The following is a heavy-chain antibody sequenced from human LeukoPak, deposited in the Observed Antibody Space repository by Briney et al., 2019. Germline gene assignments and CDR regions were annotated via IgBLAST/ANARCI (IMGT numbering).Heavy chain of an antibody. CDR1: GNSFTSYW. V-gene: IGHV5-51*01. CDR2: IYPGDSNT. CDR3: ATSLACSGGACYPNWFDS. D-gene: IGHD2-15*01. Sequence: GESLKISCKGSGNSFTSYWIGWVRQMPGEGLEWMGLIYPGDSNTRYSPSFQGQVTMSADKSITTAYLQWSSLKASDTAMYFCATSLACSGGACYPNWFDSWGQGTLVTVSS. J-gene: IGHJ5*01.